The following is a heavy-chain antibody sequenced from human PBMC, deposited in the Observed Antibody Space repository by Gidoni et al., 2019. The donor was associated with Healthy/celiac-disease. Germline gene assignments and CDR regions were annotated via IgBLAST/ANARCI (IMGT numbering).Heavy chain of an antibody. J-gene: IGHJ4*02. D-gene: IGHD2-2*01. CDR1: GSTFRSYA. CDR3: ARIVIVVVPAAQYYFDY. CDR2: ISYDGSNK. Sequence: QVQLVESGGGVVQPGRSLRLSCAASGSTFRSYAMHWVRQAPGKGREWVAVISYDGSNKYYADSVKGRFTISRDNSKNTLYLQMNSLRAEDTAVYYCARIVIVVVPAAQYYFDYWGQGTLVTVSS. V-gene: IGHV3-30*01.